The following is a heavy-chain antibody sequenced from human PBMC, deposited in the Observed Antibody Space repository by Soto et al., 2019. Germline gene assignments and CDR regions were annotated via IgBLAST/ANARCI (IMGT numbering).Heavy chain of an antibody. D-gene: IGHD3-16*01. J-gene: IGHJ5*02. V-gene: IGHV4-31*03. CDR1: GGSISSGGYY. CDR2: IYYSGST. Sequence: SETLSLTCTVSGGSISSGGYYWSWIRQHPGKGLEWIGYIYYSGSTYYNPSLKSRVTISVDTSKNQFSLKLSSVTAADTAVYYCARERPYSPGNWFDPWGQRALVTVSS. CDR3: ARERPYSPGNWFDP.